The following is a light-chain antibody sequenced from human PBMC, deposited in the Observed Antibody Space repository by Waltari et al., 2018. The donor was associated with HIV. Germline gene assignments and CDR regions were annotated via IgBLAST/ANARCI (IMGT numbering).Light chain of an antibody. J-gene: IGKJ4*01. CDR2: WAS. Sequence: DIVMTQSPDSLAVSLGERATINCKSSQSILYSSHNKNYLAWYQQKPGQPPKLLIYWASTRESGVPDRFSGSGSGTDFTLTNSSLQAEDVAVYYCQQYDSTPLTFGGGTKVEIK. CDR1: QSILYSSHNKNY. V-gene: IGKV4-1*01. CDR3: QQYDSTPLT.